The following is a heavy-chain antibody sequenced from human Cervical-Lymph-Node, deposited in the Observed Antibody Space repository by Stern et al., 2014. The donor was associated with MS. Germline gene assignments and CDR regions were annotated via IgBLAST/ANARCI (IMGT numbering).Heavy chain of an antibody. J-gene: IGHJ4*02. CDR3: ATPLTRYDSSGFDY. CDR2: FDPEDGET. V-gene: IGHV1-24*01. Sequence: VQLEESGAEVKKPGASVKVSCTVSGYTLTELSMHWVRQAPGKGLEWMGGFDPEDGETIYAQKFQGRVTMTEDTSTDTAYMELSSLRSEDTAVYYCATPLTRYDSSGFDYWGQGTLVTVSS. CDR1: GYTLTELS. D-gene: IGHD3-22*01.